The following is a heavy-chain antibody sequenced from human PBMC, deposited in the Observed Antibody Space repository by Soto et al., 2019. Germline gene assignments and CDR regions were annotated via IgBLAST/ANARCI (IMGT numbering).Heavy chain of an antibody. CDR1: GFSLSSNGVG. CDR3: AHLLGGCPTTSCSPLRIDS. V-gene: IGHV2-5*01. CDR2: IYWNGNE. Sequence: SGPTLVNPTQTLTLTCTFSGFSLSSNGVGVGWIRQPPGKALEWLALIYWNGNERYSPSLKSRLTITKNTPQSRVVLTVTNMDPVDTATYYCAHLLGGCPTTSCSPLRIDSSGQGTLVTVSS. J-gene: IGHJ4*02. D-gene: IGHD2-2*01.